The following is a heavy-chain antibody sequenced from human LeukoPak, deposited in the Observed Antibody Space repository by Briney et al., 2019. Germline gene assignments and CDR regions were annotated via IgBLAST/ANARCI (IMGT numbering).Heavy chain of an antibody. D-gene: IGHD1-26*01. CDR2: IHYRGTT. V-gene: IGHV4-59*13. J-gene: IGHJ4*02. CDR3: ARDVGASNFDS. CDR1: GASINSYY. Sequence: LETLSLTCSVSGASINSYYWNWIRQSPGKGLEWLGNIHYRGTTNYNPSLKSRVTLSLDSSKSQFALKVTSVTAADTAVYYCARDVGASNFDSWGQGVQVTVSS.